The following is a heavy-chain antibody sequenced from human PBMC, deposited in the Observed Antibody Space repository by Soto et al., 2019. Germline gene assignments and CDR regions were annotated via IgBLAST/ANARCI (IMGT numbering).Heavy chain of an antibody. D-gene: IGHD6-19*01. Sequence: QVQLQESGPGLVKPSETLSLTCIVSGGSISSYYWSWIRQPPGKGLEWIGYIYYSGSTNYNPSLKSRVTISVDTSKNQFSLKLSSVTAADTAVYYCARYGGWFDYWGQGTLVTVSS. J-gene: IGHJ4*02. CDR3: ARYGGWFDY. CDR2: IYYSGST. CDR1: GGSISSYY. V-gene: IGHV4-59*01.